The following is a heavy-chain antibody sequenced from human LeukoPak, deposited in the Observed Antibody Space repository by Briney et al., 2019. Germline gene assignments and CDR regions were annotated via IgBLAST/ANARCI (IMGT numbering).Heavy chain of an antibody. Sequence: GSLRLSCAASGFTFSFYWMSWVRQAPGKGLEWIGEINHSGVTHYSPPVRGRVTMSIDTSKNQFSLTLTSVTAADTAVYYCARDRVGGNRRDDSSIWAQGTTVTVSS. CDR1: GFTFSFYW. CDR2: INHSGVT. J-gene: IGHJ3*02. D-gene: IGHD1/OR15-1a*01. CDR3: ARDRVGGNRRDDSSI. V-gene: IGHV4-34*01.